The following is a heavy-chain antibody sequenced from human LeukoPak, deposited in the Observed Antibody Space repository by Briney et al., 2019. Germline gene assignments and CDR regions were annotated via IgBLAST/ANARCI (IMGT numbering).Heavy chain of an antibody. D-gene: IGHD4-17*01. CDR3: ARDFSNGDYEEILDY. Sequence: PGGSLRLSCSASGFTFSRHGMHWVRQAPGKGLEWVAVIWYDATNKYYADSVKGRFTVSRDNAKNSLYLQMNSLRAEDTAVYYCARDFSNGDYEEILDYWGQGTLVTVSS. J-gene: IGHJ4*02. CDR2: IWYDATNK. CDR1: GFTFSRHG. V-gene: IGHV3-33*01.